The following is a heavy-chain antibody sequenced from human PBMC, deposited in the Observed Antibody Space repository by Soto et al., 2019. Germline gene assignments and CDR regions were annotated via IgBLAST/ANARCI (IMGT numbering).Heavy chain of an antibody. Sequence: GGSLRLSCAASGFTFSSYAMSWVRQAPGKGLEWVSAISGSGGSTYYADSVKGRFTISRDNSKNTLYLQMNSLRAEDTAVYYCANPTFTRLRGYDGDYWGQGTLVTVSS. CDR1: GFTFSSYA. CDR2: ISGSGGST. D-gene: IGHD5-12*01. CDR3: ANPTFTRLRGYDGDY. J-gene: IGHJ4*02. V-gene: IGHV3-23*01.